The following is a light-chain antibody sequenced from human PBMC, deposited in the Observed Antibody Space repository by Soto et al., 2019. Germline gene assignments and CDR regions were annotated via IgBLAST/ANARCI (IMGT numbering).Light chain of an antibody. J-gene: IGLJ2*01. CDR1: SSNIGAGYD. CDR2: GNS. Sequence: VLTQPPSVSGAPGQRVTISCTGSSSNIGAGYDVHWYQQLPGTAPKLLIYGNSNRPSGVPDRFSGSKSGTSASLAITGLQAEDEADYYCQSYDSSLSVVFGGGTQLTVL. V-gene: IGLV1-40*01. CDR3: QSYDSSLSVV.